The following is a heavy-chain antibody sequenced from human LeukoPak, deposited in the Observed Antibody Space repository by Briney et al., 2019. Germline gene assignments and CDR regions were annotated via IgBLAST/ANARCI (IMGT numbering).Heavy chain of an antibody. CDR1: GGSISSSNYY. Sequence: PSETLSLTCTVSGGSISSSNYYWGWIRQPPGKGLEWIGTIYYSGSTYYNPALKSRVTISVDTSKNQFSVNLTSVTAADTAMYYCARHRSGYYRSFDPWGQGTLVTVSS. CDR2: IYYSGST. J-gene: IGHJ5*02. V-gene: IGHV4-39*01. CDR3: ARHRSGYYRSFDP. D-gene: IGHD6-25*01.